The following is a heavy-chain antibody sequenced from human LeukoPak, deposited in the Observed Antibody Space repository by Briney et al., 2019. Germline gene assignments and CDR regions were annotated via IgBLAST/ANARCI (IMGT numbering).Heavy chain of an antibody. V-gene: IGHV3-23*01. D-gene: IGHD2-15*01. J-gene: IGHJ5*02. CDR1: GFTFSSYA. Sequence: GGSLRLSCAASGFTFSSYAMSWVRQAPGKGLEWVSAISGSGGSTYYADSVKGRFTISRDNSENTLYLQMNSLRAEDTAVYYCAKLGIVVVVAATTWFDPWGQGTLVTVSS. CDR2: ISGSGGST. CDR3: AKLGIVVVVAATTWFDP.